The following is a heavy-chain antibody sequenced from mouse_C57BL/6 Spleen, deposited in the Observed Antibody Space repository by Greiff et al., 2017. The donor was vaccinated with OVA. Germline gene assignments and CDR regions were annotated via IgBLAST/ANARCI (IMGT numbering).Heavy chain of an antibody. D-gene: IGHD1-1*01. Sequence: QVQLQQSGTELVKPGASVKLSCKASGYTFTSYWMHWVKQRPGQGLEWIGNINPSNGGTNYNEKFKSKATLTVDKSSSTAYMQLSSLTSEDSAVYYCARPDYYGSTFDYWGQGTTLTVSS. CDR1: GYTFTSYW. CDR2: INPSNGGT. J-gene: IGHJ2*01. V-gene: IGHV1-53*01. CDR3: ARPDYYGSTFDY.